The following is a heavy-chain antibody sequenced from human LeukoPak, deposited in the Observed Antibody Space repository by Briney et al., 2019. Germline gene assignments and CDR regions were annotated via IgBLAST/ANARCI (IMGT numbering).Heavy chain of an antibody. CDR3: TRVGGTTGTTGGHYYYYYYMDV. Sequence: PGGSLRLSCAASGFTFSGSAMHWVRQASGKGLEWVGRIRSKANSYATAYAASVKGRFTISRDNSKNTAYLQMNSLKTEDTAVYYCTRVGGTTGTTGGHYYYYYYMDVWGKGTTVTVFS. CDR1: GFTFSGSA. J-gene: IGHJ6*03. CDR2: IRSKANSYAT. D-gene: IGHD1-1*01. V-gene: IGHV3-73*01.